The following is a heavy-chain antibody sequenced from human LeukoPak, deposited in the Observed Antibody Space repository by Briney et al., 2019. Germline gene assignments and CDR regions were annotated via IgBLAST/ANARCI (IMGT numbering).Heavy chain of an antibody. CDR2: ISSSSSYI. J-gene: IGHJ4*02. D-gene: IGHD2-2*01. V-gene: IGHV3-21*01. Sequence: GGSLRLSCAASGFTFSSYSMNWVRQAPRKGLEWVSSISSSSSYIYYADSVKGRFTISRDNAKNSLYLQMNSLRAEDTAVYYCARDWYCSSTSCPLDYWGQGTLVTVSS. CDR3: ARDWYCSSTSCPLDY. CDR1: GFTFSSYS.